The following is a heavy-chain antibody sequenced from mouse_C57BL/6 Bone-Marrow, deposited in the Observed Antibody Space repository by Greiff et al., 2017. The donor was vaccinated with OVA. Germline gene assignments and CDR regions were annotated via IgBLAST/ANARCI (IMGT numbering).Heavy chain of an antibody. J-gene: IGHJ2*01. CDR3: ARQGDGYYDYFDY. Sequence: EVKLMESGGGLVKPGGSLKLSCAASGFTFSDYGMHWVRQAPEKGLEWVAYISSGSSTIYYADTVKGRFTISRDNAKNTLFLQMTSLRAEDTAMYYCARQGDGYYDYFDYWGQGTTLTVSS. V-gene: IGHV5-17*01. CDR1: GFTFSDYG. D-gene: IGHD2-3*01. CDR2: ISSGSSTI.